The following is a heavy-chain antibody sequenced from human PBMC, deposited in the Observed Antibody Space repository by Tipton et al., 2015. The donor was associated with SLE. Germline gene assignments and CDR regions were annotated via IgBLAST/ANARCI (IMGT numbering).Heavy chain of an antibody. D-gene: IGHD4-11*01. CDR3: AKDEEDYSNYAFGMDV. CDR2: IPYDGSRK. CDR1: GFTFSSYG. Sequence: SGFTFSSYGIHWVRQAPGKGLEWVAFIPYDGSRKYYADSVKGRFTISRDNSKNTLYLQMNSLRPEDTAVYYCAKDEEDYSNYAFGMDVWGQGTTVTVSS. J-gene: IGHJ6*02. V-gene: IGHV3-30*02.